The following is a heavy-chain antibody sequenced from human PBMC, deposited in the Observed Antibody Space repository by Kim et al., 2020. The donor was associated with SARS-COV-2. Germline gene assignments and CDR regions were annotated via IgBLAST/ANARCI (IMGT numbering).Heavy chain of an antibody. Sequence: SETLSLTCTVSGGSISSYYWSWIRQPPGKGLEWIGYIYYSGSNNYNPSLKSRVTISVDTSKNQFSLKLSSVTAADTAVYYCARVVTMVQGVIIAPYYYYYMDVWGKGTTVTVSS. J-gene: IGHJ6*03. CDR1: GGSISSYY. V-gene: IGHV4-59*01. D-gene: IGHD3-10*01. CDR2: IYYSGSN. CDR3: ARVVTMVQGVIIAPYYYYYMDV.